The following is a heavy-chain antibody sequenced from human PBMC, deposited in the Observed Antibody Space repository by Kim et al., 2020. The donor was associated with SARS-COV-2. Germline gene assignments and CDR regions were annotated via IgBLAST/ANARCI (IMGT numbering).Heavy chain of an antibody. CDR2: ISGSGGNT. Sequence: GGSLRLSCAASGFTFTSYALFWVRQAPGKGLEWVSTISGSGGNTYYADSVKGRFAISRDNSKNTLYLQMNSLRAEDTAVYFCAKGPQWLDPLDYWGQGTL. J-gene: IGHJ4*02. CDR3: AKGPQWLDPLDY. CDR1: GFTFTSYA. V-gene: IGHV3-23*01. D-gene: IGHD6-19*01.